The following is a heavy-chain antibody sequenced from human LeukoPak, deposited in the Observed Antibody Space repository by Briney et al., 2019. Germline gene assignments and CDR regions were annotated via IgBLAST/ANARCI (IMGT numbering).Heavy chain of an antibody. CDR1: GYTLTELS. V-gene: IGHV1-24*01. D-gene: IGHD3-3*01. CDR2: FDPEDGET. J-gene: IGHJ3*02. Sequence: ASVKVSCKVSGYTLTELSMHWVRQAPGKGLEWMGGFDPEDGETIYAQKFQGRVTMTEDTSTDTAYMELSSLRSEDTAVYYCATPLPIRGCDAFDIWGQGTMVTVSS. CDR3: ATPLPIRGCDAFDI.